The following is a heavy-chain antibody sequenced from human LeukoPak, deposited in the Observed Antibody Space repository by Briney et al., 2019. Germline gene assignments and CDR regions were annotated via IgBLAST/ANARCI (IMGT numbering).Heavy chain of an antibody. V-gene: IGHV3-23*01. Sequence: GGSLRLSCAASGFTFSSCAMSWVRQAPGKGLEWVSAISGSGGSTYYADSVKGRFTISRDNSKNTLYLQMNSLRAEDTAVYYCAKVPQWSSFRFFDYWGQGTQVTVSS. J-gene: IGHJ4*02. D-gene: IGHD6-13*01. CDR1: GFTFSSCA. CDR3: AKVPQWSSFRFFDY. CDR2: ISGSGGST.